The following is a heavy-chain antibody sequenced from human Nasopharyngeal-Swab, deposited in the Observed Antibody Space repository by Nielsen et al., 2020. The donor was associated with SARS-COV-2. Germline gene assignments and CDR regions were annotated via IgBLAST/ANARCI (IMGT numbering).Heavy chain of an antibody. D-gene: IGHD3-3*01. CDR3: AREPITIFGVVTNPYYGMDV. J-gene: IGHJ6*02. CDR2: INPSGGST. Sequence: WVRQAPGQGLEWMGIINPSGGSTSYAQKFQGRVTMTRDTSTSTVYVELSSLRSEDTAVYYCAREPITIFGVVTNPYYGMDVWGQGTTVTVSS. V-gene: IGHV1-46*01.